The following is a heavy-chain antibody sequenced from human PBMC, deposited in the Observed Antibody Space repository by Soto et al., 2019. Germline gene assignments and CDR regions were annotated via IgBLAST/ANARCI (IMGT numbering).Heavy chain of an antibody. CDR1: GGSISSGGYY. V-gene: IGHV4-31*03. D-gene: IGHD3-10*01. CDR2: IYYSGST. CDR3: ARDERDGSGSPTDTYYYGMDV. J-gene: IGHJ6*02. Sequence: PSETLSLTCTVSGGSISSGGYYWSWIRQHPGKGLEWIGYIYYSGSTYYNPSLKSRVTISVDTSKNQFSLKLSSVTAADTAVYYCARDERDGSGSPTDTYYYGMDVWGQGTTVTVSS.